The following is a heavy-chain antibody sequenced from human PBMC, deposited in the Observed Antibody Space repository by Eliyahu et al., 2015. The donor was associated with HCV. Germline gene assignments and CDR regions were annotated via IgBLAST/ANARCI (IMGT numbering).Heavy chain of an antibody. D-gene: IGHD3-3*01. CDR1: GFTFSSYS. V-gene: IGHV3-21*01. CDR3: AREGDRTILQPSNWFDP. Sequence: EVQLVESGGGLVKPGGSLRLSCAASGFTFSSYSMNXVRQAPGKXLEWVSSXSSSSSXIYYADSVKGRFTISRDNAKNSLYLQMNSLRAEDTAVYYCAREGDRTILQPSNWFDPWGQGTLVTVSS. CDR2: XSSSSSXI. J-gene: IGHJ5*02.